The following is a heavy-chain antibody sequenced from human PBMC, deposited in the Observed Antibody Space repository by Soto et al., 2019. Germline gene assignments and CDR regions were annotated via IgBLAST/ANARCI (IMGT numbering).Heavy chain of an antibody. CDR3: VSWVSAHFDS. J-gene: IGHJ4*01. D-gene: IGHD6-13*01. CDR2: ISSNGENT. CDR1: RFTSGYHA. Sequence: EVQLLDSGGTLVQIGGSLRLSCAASRFTSGYHAMNWVRQAPGKGLEWVSTISSNGENTHYADSVKGRFIISSDNSSNTVALQMNSLRVEDTAVYDCVSWVSAHFDSWGQGTLVTVSS. V-gene: IGHV3-23*01.